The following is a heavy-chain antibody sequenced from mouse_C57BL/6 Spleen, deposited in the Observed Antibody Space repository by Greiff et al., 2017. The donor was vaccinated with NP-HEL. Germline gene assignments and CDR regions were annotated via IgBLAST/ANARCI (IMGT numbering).Heavy chain of an antibody. V-gene: IGHV1-72*01. CDR3: AIYDCYYVDYWYFDV. D-gene: IGHD2-3*01. CDR2: IDPNSGGT. J-gene: IGHJ1*03. CDR1: GYTFTSYW. Sequence: VQLQQPGAELVKPGASVKLSCKASGYTFTSYWMHWVKQRPGRGLEWIGRIDPNSGGTKYNEKFKSKATLTVDKPSSPAYMQLISLTSEDSAVYYVAIYDCYYVDYWYFDVWGTGTTVTVSS.